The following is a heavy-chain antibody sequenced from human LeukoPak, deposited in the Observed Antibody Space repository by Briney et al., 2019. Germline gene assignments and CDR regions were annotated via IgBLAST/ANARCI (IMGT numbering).Heavy chain of an antibody. CDR1: GGSIRSSYYY. J-gene: IGHJ3*02. CDR2: IYYSGST. V-gene: IGHV4-61*01. D-gene: IGHD1-1*01. CDR3: ARIRRGYDDAFDI. Sequence: MPSETLSLTCTVSGGSIRSSYYYWSWIRQPPGKGLEWIGYIYYSGSTNYNPSLKSRVTISVDTSKNQFSLKLSSVTAADTAVYYCARIRRGYDDAFDIWGQGTMVTVSS.